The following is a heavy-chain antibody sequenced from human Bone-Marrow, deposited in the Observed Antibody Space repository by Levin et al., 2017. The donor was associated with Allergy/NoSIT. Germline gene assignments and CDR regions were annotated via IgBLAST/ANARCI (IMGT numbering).Heavy chain of an antibody. CDR2: IYPGDSDT. CDR3: VRLGDSGYDWRAYFDY. V-gene: IGHV5-51*01. D-gene: IGHD5-12*01. Sequence: GGSLRLSCKGSGYTFTSYWIAWVRQMPGKGLEWMGIIYPGDSDTRYSPSFQGQVTISADKSIYTAYVQWSSLKASDTAMYYCVRLGDSGYDWRAYFDYWGPGTLVTVSS. J-gene: IGHJ4*02. CDR1: GYTFTSYW.